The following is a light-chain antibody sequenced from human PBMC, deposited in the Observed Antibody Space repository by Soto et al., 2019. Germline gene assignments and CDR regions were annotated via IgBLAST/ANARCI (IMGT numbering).Light chain of an antibody. CDR1: QSVSSY. V-gene: IGKV3-11*01. Sequence: EIVLPQSPATLSLSPGERATLSCRASQSVSSYLAWYQQKPGQAPRLRIYDASNRVTGIPARFSGSGSGADFTLTISSLEPEDFAVYYCLQRSNWQYTFGQGTKVEIK. CDR3: LQRSNWQYT. CDR2: DAS. J-gene: IGKJ2*01.